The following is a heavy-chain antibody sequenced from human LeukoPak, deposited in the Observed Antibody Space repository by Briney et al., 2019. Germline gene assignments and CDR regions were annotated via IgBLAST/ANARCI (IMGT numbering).Heavy chain of an antibody. CDR2: INPSGGHT. CDR1: GYTFSNSY. CDR3: ARDHDSSGYYDY. Sequence: GASVKVSCKASGYTFSNSYIHWVRQAPGQGLEWMGLINPSGGHTTYTQKYQGRVTMTRDMSTSTVYMELSSLRSEDTAVYYCARDHDSSGYYDYWGQGTLVTVSS. V-gene: IGHV1-46*01. J-gene: IGHJ4*02. D-gene: IGHD3-22*01.